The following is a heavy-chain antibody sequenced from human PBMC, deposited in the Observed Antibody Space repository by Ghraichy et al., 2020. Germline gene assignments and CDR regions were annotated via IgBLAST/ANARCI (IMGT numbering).Heavy chain of an antibody. CDR3: AKDPLRRYSYGPETAPYYVDD. Sequence: GGSLRLSCTASGFSFSSFGMHWVRQAPGKGLEWVAVALIDGITESYADFAKGRFTISRDNSQNTLHLEMNSLRAEDTALYFCAKDPLRRYSYGPETAPYYVDDWGQATLVTVAS. D-gene: IGHD5-18*01. V-gene: IGHV3-30*18. CDR2: ALIDGITE. CDR1: GFSFSSFG. J-gene: IGHJ4*02.